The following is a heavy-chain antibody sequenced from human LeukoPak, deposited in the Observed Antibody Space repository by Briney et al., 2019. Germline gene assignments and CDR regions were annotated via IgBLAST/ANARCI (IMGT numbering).Heavy chain of an antibody. D-gene: IGHD3-10*01. V-gene: IGHV4-39*01. CDR3: ARLTLLWFGESQTSYFDY. CDR2: IYYTGST. J-gene: IGHJ4*02. CDR1: GASISGGTYY. Sequence: SETLSLTCSVSGASISGGTYYWGWIRQPPGKGLEWIGSIYYTGSTYDNPSLKSRVTISVDTSKNQFSLKLSSVTAADTAVYYCARLTLLWFGESQTSYFDYWGQGTLVTVSS.